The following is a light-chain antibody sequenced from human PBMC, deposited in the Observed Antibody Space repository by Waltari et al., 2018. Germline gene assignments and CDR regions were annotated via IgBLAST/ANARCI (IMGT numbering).Light chain of an antibody. V-gene: IGKV4-1*01. CDR1: QSVLYSANNRNY. CDR3: QQYYSPFT. Sequence: DIVMTQSPDSLAVSLGERAIINCKSSQSVLYSANNRNYLAWYQQKPGQPPKLLICGASTRESGVPDRFSGSGSGTDFTLTISSLQAEDVAVYYCQQYYSPFTFGPGTKVDIK. J-gene: IGKJ3*01. CDR2: GAS.